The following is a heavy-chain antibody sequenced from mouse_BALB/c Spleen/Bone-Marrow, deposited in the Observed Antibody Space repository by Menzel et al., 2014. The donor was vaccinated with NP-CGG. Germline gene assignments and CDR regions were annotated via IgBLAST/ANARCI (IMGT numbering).Heavy chain of an antibody. D-gene: IGHD2-14*01. CDR2: ISDGGDYT. Sequence: EVMLVESGGGLVKPGGSLKLSCAASGFTFSDYYMYWVRQTPDRRLGWVATISDGGDYTDYPDNVKGRFTISRDNAKNTPYLQMSSLKSEDTAMYYCARTYRPYALDYWGQGTSVTVSS. CDR3: ARTYRPYALDY. J-gene: IGHJ4*01. CDR1: GFTFSDYY. V-gene: IGHV5-4*02.